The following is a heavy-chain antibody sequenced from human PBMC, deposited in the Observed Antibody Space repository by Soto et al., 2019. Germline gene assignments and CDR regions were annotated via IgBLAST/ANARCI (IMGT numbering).Heavy chain of an antibody. CDR1: GGTFSSYA. Sequence: SVKVSCKASGGTFSSYAISWVRQAPGQGLEWMGGIIPIFGTANYAQKFQGRVTITADESTSTAYMELSSLRSEDTAVYYCARVTRVVTAIGRPEDSDYYYGMDVWGQGTTVTVSS. J-gene: IGHJ6*02. V-gene: IGHV1-69*13. CDR2: IIPIFGTA. D-gene: IGHD2-21*02. CDR3: ARVTRVVTAIGRPEDSDYYYGMDV.